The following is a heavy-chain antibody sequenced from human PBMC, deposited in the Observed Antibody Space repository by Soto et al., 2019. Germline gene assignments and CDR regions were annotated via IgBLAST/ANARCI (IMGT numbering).Heavy chain of an antibody. CDR2: ITSSGGGT. Sequence: EVEVLESGGGLVQPGGSLRLSCAESGFTFIAYVMSWVRQAPGKGLEWVLSITSSGGGTYYVESVKGRFTVSRDNSKNTVYLQMNSLRDEDTAVYYCAKLTAAWGQGTLVTVSS. CDR3: AKLTAA. J-gene: IGHJ4*02. D-gene: IGHD6-13*01. V-gene: IGHV3-23*01. CDR1: GFTFIAYV.